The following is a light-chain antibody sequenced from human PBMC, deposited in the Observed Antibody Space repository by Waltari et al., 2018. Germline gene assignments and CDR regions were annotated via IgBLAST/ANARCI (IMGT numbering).Light chain of an antibody. CDR3: QSGGHGTWV. CDR1: SGHSSNV. V-gene: IGLV4-69*01. J-gene: IGLJ3*02. CDR2: VNSDGSH. Sequence: QLVLTQSPSASASLGASVKLTCTLSSGHSSNVVAWLQQQQEQGPRYLMKVNSDGSHSQGDEIPDRFSGTSSGAERYLASSNLQSEDEADYYGQSGGHGTWVFGGGTKLTVL.